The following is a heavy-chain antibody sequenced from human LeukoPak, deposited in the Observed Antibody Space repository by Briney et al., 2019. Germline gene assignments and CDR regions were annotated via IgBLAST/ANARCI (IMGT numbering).Heavy chain of an antibody. CDR3: ARVVGATVWIFDY. V-gene: IGHV1-3*01. CDR1: GYTFTGYY. D-gene: IGHD1-26*01. CDR2: INAGNGNT. J-gene: IGHJ4*02. Sequence: GASVKVSCKASGYTFTGYYMHWVRQAPGQRLEWMGWINAGNGNTKYSQKFQGRVTITRDTSASTAYMELSSLRSEDTAVYYCARVVGATVWIFDYWGQGTLVTVSS.